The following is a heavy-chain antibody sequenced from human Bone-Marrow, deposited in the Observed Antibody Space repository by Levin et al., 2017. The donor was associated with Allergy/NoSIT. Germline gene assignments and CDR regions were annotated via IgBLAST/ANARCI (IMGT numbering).Heavy chain of an antibody. V-gene: IGHV3-33*01. Sequence: PGGSLRLSCAASGFTFSSYGMHWVRQAPGKGLEWVAVIWYDGSNKYYADSVKGRFTISRDNSKNTLYLQMNSLRAEDTAVYYCARGRCVGDIVVVVAAKPQDYYMDVWGKGTTVTVSS. D-gene: IGHD2-15*01. CDR3: ARGRCVGDIVVVVAAKPQDYYMDV. J-gene: IGHJ6*03. CDR1: GFTFSSYG. CDR2: IWYDGSNK.